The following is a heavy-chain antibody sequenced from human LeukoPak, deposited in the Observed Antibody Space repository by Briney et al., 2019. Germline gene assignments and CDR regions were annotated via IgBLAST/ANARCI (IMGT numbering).Heavy chain of an antibody. CDR2: IKEDGSEK. V-gene: IGHV3-7*03. D-gene: IGHD2-21*01. CDR1: GFTFSSYW. Sequence: QSGGSLRLSCAASGFTFSSYWMSWVRQAPGKGLEWVANIKEDGSEKYYVDSVKGRFTISRDNAKNSLYLQMNSLRAEDTAVYYCARDKYCGGDCLDYWGQGTLVTVSS. J-gene: IGHJ4*02. CDR3: ARDKYCGGDCLDY.